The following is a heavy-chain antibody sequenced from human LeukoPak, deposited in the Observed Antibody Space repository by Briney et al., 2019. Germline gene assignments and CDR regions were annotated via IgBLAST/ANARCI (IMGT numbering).Heavy chain of an antibody. V-gene: IGHV3-7*01. CDR3: ARDFWGAYRVDFFDY. CDR2: IKQDGSET. CDR1: GFTFSNYW. Sequence: GGSLRLTCAASGFTFSNYWMSWVRRAPGKGLEWVANIKQDGSETYYVDSVRGRFTISRDNARNSLYLQMNSLRAEDTAVYYCARDFWGAYRVDFFDYLGHGTLVTVSS. D-gene: IGHD3-3*01. J-gene: IGHJ4*01.